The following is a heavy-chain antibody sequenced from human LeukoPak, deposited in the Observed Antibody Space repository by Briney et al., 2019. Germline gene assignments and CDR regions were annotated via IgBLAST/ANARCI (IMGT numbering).Heavy chain of an antibody. CDR1: GFTFSSYA. J-gene: IGHJ1*01. CDR3: ARDPEYFQH. V-gene: IGHV3-23*01. Sequence: GGSLRLSCAASGFTFSSYAMSWVRQAPGKGLEWVSAISGSGGSTYYAASVKGRFTISRENSKNTLYLQMNSLRAEDTAVYYCARDPEYFQHWGQGTLVTVSS. CDR2: ISGSGGST.